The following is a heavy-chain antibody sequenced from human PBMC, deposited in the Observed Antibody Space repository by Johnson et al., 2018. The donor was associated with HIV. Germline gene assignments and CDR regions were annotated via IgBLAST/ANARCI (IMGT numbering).Heavy chain of an antibody. CDR1: GFTFSSYG. CDR3: AKDQNSHRAFDI. Sequence: QVQLVESGGGLVQPGGSLRLSCAASGFTFSSYGMHWVRQAPGKGLEWVAVIWYDGGNKYYADSVKGRFTISRDNAKNTLYMQMNSLRAEDTAVYYCAKDQNSHRAFDIWGQGTMVTVSS. V-gene: IGHV3-33*03. CDR2: IWYDGGNK. J-gene: IGHJ3*02. D-gene: IGHD4-11*01.